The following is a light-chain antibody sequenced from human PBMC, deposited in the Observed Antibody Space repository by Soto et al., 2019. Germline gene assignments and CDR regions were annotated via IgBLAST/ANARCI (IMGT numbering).Light chain of an antibody. CDR2: EVG. CDR1: SSDVGGYKY. J-gene: IGLJ3*02. Sequence: QSALTQPASVSGSPGQSITISCSGTSSDVGGYKYVSWYQQHPGKAPKLMIYEVGNRPSGVSQRFSGSKSGNTASLTIFGLQAEDEADYYCSSYTSSSTLVFGGGTKLPVL. CDR3: SSYTSSSTLV. V-gene: IGLV2-14*01.